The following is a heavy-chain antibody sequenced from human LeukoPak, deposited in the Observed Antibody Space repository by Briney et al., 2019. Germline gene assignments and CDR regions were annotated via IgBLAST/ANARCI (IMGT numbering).Heavy chain of an antibody. CDR1: GYTFTGYY. CDR2: INPNSGGT. Sequence: ASVKVSCKASGYTFTGYYMHWVRQAPGQGLEWMGWINPNSGGTNYAQKFQGRVTMTRDTSTSTVYMELSSLRSEDTAVYYCARLYSGSYFYFDYWGQGTLVTVSS. V-gene: IGHV1-2*02. D-gene: IGHD1-26*01. CDR3: ARLYSGSYFYFDY. J-gene: IGHJ4*02.